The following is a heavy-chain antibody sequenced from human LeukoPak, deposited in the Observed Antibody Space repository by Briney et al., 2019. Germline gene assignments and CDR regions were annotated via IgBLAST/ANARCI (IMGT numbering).Heavy chain of an antibody. V-gene: IGHV3-9*01. CDR1: GFTFDDYA. CDR3: AKGTVYVLGYYGMDV. J-gene: IGHJ6*02. Sequence: PGRSLRLSCAASGFTFDDYAMHWVRQAPGKGLEWVSGISWNSGSIGYADSVKGRFTISRDNAKNSLYLQMNSLRAEDTALYYCAKGTVYVLGYYGMDVWGQGTTVTVSS. D-gene: IGHD2-8*01. CDR2: ISWNSGSI.